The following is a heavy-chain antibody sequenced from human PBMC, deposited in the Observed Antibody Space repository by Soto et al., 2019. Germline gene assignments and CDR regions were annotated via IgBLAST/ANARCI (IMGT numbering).Heavy chain of an antibody. CDR1: GGTFSSYT. Sequence: QVHLVQSGAEVKKPGSSVKVSCKPSGGTFSSYTMNWVRQAPGQGLEWVGGITPLFGTTNYAQKFQGRVTITADLSTSTAYMELVSLRSEDTAVCYCARGPDYGDHGGWLYPWGQGTLVTVSS. CDR2: ITPLFGTT. J-gene: IGHJ5*02. D-gene: IGHD4-17*01. CDR3: ARGPDYGDHGGWLYP. V-gene: IGHV1-69*01.